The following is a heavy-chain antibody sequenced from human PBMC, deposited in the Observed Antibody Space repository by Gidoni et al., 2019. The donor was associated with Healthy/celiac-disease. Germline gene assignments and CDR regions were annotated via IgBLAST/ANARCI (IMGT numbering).Heavy chain of an antibody. Sequence: QVQLVQSGAEVKKPGASVKVSCKASGYTFTSYGISWVRQAPGQGLEWMGWISAYNGNTNYAQKLQGRVTMTTDTSTSTAYMELRSLRSDDTAVYYCARDHHSYGSGIVRSAGASFDYWGQGTLVTVSS. CDR3: ARDHHSYGSGIVRSAGASFDY. D-gene: IGHD3-10*01. V-gene: IGHV1-18*01. CDR1: GYTFTSYG. J-gene: IGHJ4*02. CDR2: ISAYNGNT.